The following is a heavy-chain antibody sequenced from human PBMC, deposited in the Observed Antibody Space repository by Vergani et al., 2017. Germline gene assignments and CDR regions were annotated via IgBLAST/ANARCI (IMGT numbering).Heavy chain of an antibody. CDR1: GGSFSGYY. Sequence: QVQLQQWGAGLLKPSETLSLTCAVYGGSFSGYYWSWIRQPPGKWLEWIGEINHSGSTNYNPSLKSRVTISVDTSKNQFSLKLSSVTAADTAVYYCARGHRPQSIAARRFDYWGQGTLVTVSS. CDR2: INHSGST. D-gene: IGHD6-6*01. J-gene: IGHJ4*02. V-gene: IGHV4-34*01. CDR3: ARGHRPQSIAARRFDY.